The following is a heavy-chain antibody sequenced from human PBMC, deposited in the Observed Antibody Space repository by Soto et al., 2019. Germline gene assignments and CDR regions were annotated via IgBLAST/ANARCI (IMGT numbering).Heavy chain of an antibody. V-gene: IGHV3-23*01. CDR3: ARDQLRPGILYSLGVLLPDYGI. Sequence: QSGGSLRLSCAASGFAFSTFAMTWVRQAPGRGLEWVAAISVSGNNAYYADSVKGRFTISRDNSQNSVFLQMSSLRADDTAVYYCARDQLRPGILYSLGVLLPDYGIWRQRTLVTVSS. CDR2: ISVSGNNA. CDR1: GFAFSTFA. J-gene: IGHJ4*02. D-gene: IGHD3-10*01.